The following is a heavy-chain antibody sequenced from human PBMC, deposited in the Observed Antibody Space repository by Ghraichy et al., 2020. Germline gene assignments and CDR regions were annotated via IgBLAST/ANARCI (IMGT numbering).Heavy chain of an antibody. J-gene: IGHJ6*02. Sequence: GGSLRLSCAASGFTLSSYAMSWVRQAPGKGLEWVSVVTGSGANSYHADSVKGRLSISRDNSKNMLFLEMKSLRADDTAVYYCAKDENSSPLYGMDVWGHGTTVTVSS. CDR2: VTGSGANS. D-gene: IGHD6-19*01. CDR1: GFTLSSYA. CDR3: AKDENSSPLYGMDV. V-gene: IGHV3-23*01.